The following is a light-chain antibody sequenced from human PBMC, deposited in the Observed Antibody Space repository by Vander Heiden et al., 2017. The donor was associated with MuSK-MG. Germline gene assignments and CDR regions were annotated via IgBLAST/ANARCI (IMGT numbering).Light chain of an antibody. Sequence: QSALTQPASVSGSPGQSITISCAGTSRDIGSYKFVSWYQQHPGKAPKLVIYDCFSGAKSGNTASLTISGLQAEDEADYYCNSYRIDSTVVFGGGTRLTVL. J-gene: IGLJ2*01. V-gene: IGLV2-14*03. CDR1: SRDIGSYKF. CDR3: NSYRIDSTVV.